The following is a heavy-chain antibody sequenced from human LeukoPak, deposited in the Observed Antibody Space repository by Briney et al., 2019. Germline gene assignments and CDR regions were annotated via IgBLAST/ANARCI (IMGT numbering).Heavy chain of an antibody. CDR1: GGSISTYY. Sequence: SETLSLTCTVSGGSISTYYWSWIRQPPGKGLQWIGYIYYSGSTNYNPSLKSRVTISVDTSKNQFSLKLSSATAADTAVYYCARSQAYCSSTTCYVNWFDPWGQGTLVTVSS. D-gene: IGHD2-2*01. CDR3: ARSQAYCSSTTCYVNWFDP. V-gene: IGHV4-59*01. J-gene: IGHJ5*02. CDR2: IYYSGST.